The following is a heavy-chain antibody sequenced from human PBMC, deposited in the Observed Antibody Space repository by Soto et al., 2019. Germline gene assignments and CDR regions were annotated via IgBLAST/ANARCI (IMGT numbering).Heavy chain of an antibody. CDR2: ISCDGNNK. CDR3: GRCSSTSCHLGADY. Sequence: QVQLVESGGGVVQPGRSLRLSCAASGFTFSSYALHWVRQAPGRGLEWVALISCDGNNKYYANSVKGRFTISRDNSKNTLYLQMSSLRAEDTAVYYCGRCSSTSCHLGADYWGQGTLVTVSS. J-gene: IGHJ4*02. V-gene: IGHV3-30-3*01. CDR1: GFTFSSYA. D-gene: IGHD2-2*01.